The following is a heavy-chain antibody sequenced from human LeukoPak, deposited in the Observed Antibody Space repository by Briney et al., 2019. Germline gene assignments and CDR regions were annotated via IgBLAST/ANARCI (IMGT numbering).Heavy chain of an antibody. J-gene: IGHJ5*02. V-gene: IGHV4-38-2*02. Sequence: SETLSLTCTVSGYSISSGYYWGWIRQPPGKGLEWIGNIYHSGSSYYNPSLTSRVPISVDTSKNQFSLKLSSVTAADTAVYYCARDPMTTVSGAVDWFDPWGQGTLVTVSS. CDR3: ARDPMTTVSGAVDWFDP. CDR2: IYHSGSS. CDR1: GYSISSGYY. D-gene: IGHD4-11*01.